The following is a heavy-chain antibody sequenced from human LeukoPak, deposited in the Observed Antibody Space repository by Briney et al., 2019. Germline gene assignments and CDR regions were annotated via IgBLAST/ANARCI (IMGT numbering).Heavy chain of an antibody. CDR2: INPNSGGT. CDR3: ARGVWFGEDQRAFDI. Sequence: SVKVSCKASGYTFTGYYMHWVRQAPGQGLEWMGWINPNSGGTNYAQKFQGWVTMTRDTSISTAYMELSRLRSDDTAVYYCARGVWFGEDQRAFDIWGQGTMVTVSS. V-gene: IGHV1-2*04. CDR1: GYTFTGYY. D-gene: IGHD3-10*01. J-gene: IGHJ3*02.